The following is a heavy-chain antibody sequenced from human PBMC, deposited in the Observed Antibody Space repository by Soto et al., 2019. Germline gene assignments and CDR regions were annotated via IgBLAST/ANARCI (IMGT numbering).Heavy chain of an antibody. CDR1: GFTFSSYG. V-gene: IGHV3-30*18. J-gene: IGHJ6*02. CDR3: AKPGGSGSYLNGMDV. CDR2: ISYDGSNK. D-gene: IGHD3-10*01. Sequence: GGSLRLSCAASGFTFSSYGMHWVRQAPGKGLEWVAVISYDGSNKYYADSVKGRFTISRDNSKNTLYLQMNSLRAEDTAVYYCAKPGGSGSYLNGMDVWGQGTTVTVSS.